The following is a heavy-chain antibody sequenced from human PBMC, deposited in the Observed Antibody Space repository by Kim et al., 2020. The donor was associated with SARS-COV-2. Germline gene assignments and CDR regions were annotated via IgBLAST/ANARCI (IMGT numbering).Heavy chain of an antibody. Sequence: SETLSLTCTVSGGSISSSSYYWGWIRQPPGKGLEWIGSIYYSGSTYYNPSLKSRVTISVDTSKNQFSLKLSSVTAADTAVYYCARPKGYYYDSSDWFDPWGQGTRVTVSS. D-gene: IGHD3-22*01. CDR2: IYYSGST. J-gene: IGHJ5*02. V-gene: IGHV4-39*01. CDR3: ARPKGYYYDSSDWFDP. CDR1: GGSISSSSYY.